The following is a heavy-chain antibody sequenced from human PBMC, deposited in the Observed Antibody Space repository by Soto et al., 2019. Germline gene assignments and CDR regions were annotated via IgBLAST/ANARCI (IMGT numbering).Heavy chain of an antibody. CDR2: ISWNSGSI. CDR1: GFTFDDYA. J-gene: IGHJ4*02. Sequence: VQLVESGGGLVQPGRSLRLSCAASGFTFDDYAMHWVRQAPGKGLEWVSGISWNSGSIGYADSVKGRFTISRDNAKNSLYLQMNSLRAEDTALYYCAKEGGSYGDYEPNGFDYWGQGTLVTVSS. CDR3: AKEGGSYGDYEPNGFDY. V-gene: IGHV3-9*01. D-gene: IGHD4-17*01.